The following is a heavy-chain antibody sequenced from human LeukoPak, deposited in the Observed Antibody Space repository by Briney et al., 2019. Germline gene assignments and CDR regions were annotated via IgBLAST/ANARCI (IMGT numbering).Heavy chain of an antibody. V-gene: IGHV7-4-1*02. CDR2: INTNTGNP. CDR3: ARDLVEMATTGSAFDI. CDR1: GYTFTSYA. Sequence: ASVKVSCKASGYTFTSYAMNWVRQAPGQGLEWMGWINTNTGNPTYAQGFTGRFVFSLDTSVSTAYLQISSLKAEDTAVYYCARDLVEMATTGSAFDIWGQGTMVAVSS. J-gene: IGHJ3*02. D-gene: IGHD5-24*01.